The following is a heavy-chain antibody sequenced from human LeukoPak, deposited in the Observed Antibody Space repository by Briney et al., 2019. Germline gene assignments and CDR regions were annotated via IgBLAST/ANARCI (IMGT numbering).Heavy chain of an antibody. V-gene: IGHV4-59*01. CDR3: ARSLAPRRAFDI. D-gene: IGHD2-15*01. CDR1: GGSISSYY. Sequence: SETLSLTCTVSGGSISSYYWSWIRQPPGKGLEWIGYIYYSGSTNYNPSLKSRVTISVDTSKNQFSLKLSSVTAADTAVYYCARSLAPRRAFDIWGQGTMVTVSS. CDR2: IYYSGST. J-gene: IGHJ3*02.